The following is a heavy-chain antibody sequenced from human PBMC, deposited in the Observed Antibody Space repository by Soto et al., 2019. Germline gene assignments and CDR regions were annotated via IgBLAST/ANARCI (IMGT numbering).Heavy chain of an antibody. CDR2: IYYSGTT. V-gene: IGHV4-31*03. CDR3: ARDSGYYSDY. CDR1: GGSISSGGYY. D-gene: IGHD3-22*01. Sequence: SETLSLTCTVSGGSISSGGYYWSWIRQHPGKGLEWIGYIYYSGTTYYNPSLKSRVTISVDTSKNQFSLKLSSVTAADTAVYYCARDSGYYSDYWGQGTLVTVSS. J-gene: IGHJ4*02.